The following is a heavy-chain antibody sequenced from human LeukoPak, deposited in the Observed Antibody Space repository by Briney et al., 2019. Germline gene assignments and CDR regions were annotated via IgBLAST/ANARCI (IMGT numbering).Heavy chain of an antibody. CDR1: GGSISSYY. CDR3: AREVVLTGTSVFDS. D-gene: IGHD2-21*02. J-gene: IGHJ4*02. Sequence: SETLSLTCTVSGGSISSYYWSWIRQPPGKELEWIGYIYYTGSTNYNPSLKSRVTISVDTSKNQFSLKLSSVTAADTAVYYCAREVVLTGTSVFDSWGPGTQVTVSS. V-gene: IGHV4-59*01. CDR2: IYYTGST.